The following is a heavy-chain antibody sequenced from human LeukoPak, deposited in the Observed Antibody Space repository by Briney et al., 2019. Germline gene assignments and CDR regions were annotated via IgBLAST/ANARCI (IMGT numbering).Heavy chain of an antibody. J-gene: IGHJ3*02. CDR2: IYTSGST. D-gene: IGHD3-16*02. CDR3: ARAEGDYVWGSYRPRQYAFDI. CDR1: GDSISSFY. V-gene: IGHV4-4*07. Sequence: SETLSLTCTVSGDSISSFYWSWIRQPAGKGLEWIGRIYTSGSTNYNPSLKSRVTISVDTSKNQFSLKLSSVTAADTAVYYCARAEGDYVWGSYRPRQYAFDIWGQGTMVTVSS.